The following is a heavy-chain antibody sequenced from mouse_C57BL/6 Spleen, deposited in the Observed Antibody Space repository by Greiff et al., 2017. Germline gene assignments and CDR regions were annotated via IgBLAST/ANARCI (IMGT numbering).Heavy chain of an antibody. Sequence: QVQLQQSGTELVKPGASVKLSCKASGYTFTSYWMHWVKQRPGQGLEWIGNINPSNGGTNYNEKFKSKATLTVDKSSSTAYLQLSSLTSEDSAVYCCAGGRWLPYYFDYWGQGTTLTVSS. D-gene: IGHD2-3*01. V-gene: IGHV1-53*01. CDR1: GYTFTSYW. CDR3: AGGRWLPYYFDY. J-gene: IGHJ2*01. CDR2: INPSNGGT.